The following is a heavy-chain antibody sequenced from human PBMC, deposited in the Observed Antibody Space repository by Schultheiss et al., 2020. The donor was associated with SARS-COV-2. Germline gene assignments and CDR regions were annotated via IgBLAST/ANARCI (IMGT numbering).Heavy chain of an antibody. Sequence: SETLSLTCTVSGGSISSSSYYWGWIRQPPGKGLEWMGSIYYSGSTYYNPSLKSRVTISVDTSKNQFSLKLSSVTAADTAVYYCARVVVPPAIRVYYYYYMDVWGKGTTVTVSS. D-gene: IGHD2-2*02. CDR3: ARVVVPPAIRVYYYYYMDV. V-gene: IGHV4-39*07. CDR1: GGSISSSSYY. J-gene: IGHJ6*03. CDR2: IYYSGST.